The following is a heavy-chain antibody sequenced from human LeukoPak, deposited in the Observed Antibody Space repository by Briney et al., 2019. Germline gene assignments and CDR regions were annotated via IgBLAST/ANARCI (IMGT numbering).Heavy chain of an antibody. Sequence: PSETLSLTCTVSSGSISSSSYYWGWIRQPPGKGLEWIGEISHTGTTHSNPSLKSRVTISVDTPKNQFSLRLTSVTAADTAVYYCARNPTSKTMSRDSFDIWGQGTFVTVSS. CDR1: SGSISSSSYY. CDR3: ARNPTSKTMSRDSFDI. CDR2: ISHTGTT. V-gene: IGHV4-39*07. J-gene: IGHJ3*02. D-gene: IGHD3-10*02.